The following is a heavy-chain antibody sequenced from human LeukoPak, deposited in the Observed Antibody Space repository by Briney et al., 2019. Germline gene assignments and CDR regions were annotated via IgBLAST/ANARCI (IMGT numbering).Heavy chain of an antibody. D-gene: IGHD3-9*01. Sequence: ASVKVSCKASGYTFTSYDINWVRQATGQGLEWMGWMNPNSGNTGYAQKFQGRVTITRNTSISTAYMELSSLRSEDTAVYYCATASWNYDILPGYYTYWGQGTLVTVSS. J-gene: IGHJ4*02. CDR1: GYTFTSYD. CDR3: ATASWNYDILPGYYTY. CDR2: MNPNSGNT. V-gene: IGHV1-8*03.